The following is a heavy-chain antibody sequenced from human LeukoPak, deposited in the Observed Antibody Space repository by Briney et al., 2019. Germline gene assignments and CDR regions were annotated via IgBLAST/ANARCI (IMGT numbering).Heavy chain of an antibody. V-gene: IGHV1-18*04. CDR2: ISPYTETV. CDR1: GYTFTGYY. Sequence: ASVKVSCKASGYTFTGYYMHWVRQAPGQGLEWMGWISPYTETVDYAQKFQGRITMTTDTSTSTAYMELRSLTFDDTAVYYCARDAKTVSTLSFASWGQGVLVTVSS. J-gene: IGHJ4*02. D-gene: IGHD4-17*01. CDR3: ARDAKTVSTLSFAS.